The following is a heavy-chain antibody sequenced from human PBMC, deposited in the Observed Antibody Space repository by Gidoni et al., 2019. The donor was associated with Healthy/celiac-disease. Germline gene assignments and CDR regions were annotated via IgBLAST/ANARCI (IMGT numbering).Heavy chain of an antibody. CDR2: ISYDGSNK. J-gene: IGHJ4*02. V-gene: IGHV3-30*18. CDR3: AKVTTAYCGGDCYYPFDY. Sequence: QVQLVESGGGVVQPGRSLRLSCAASGFTFSSYGMHWVRQAPGKGLEWVAVISYDGSNKYYADSVKGRFTISRDNSKNTLYLQMNSLRAEDTAVYYCAKVTTAYCGGDCYYPFDYWGQGTLVTVSS. CDR1: GFTFSSYG. D-gene: IGHD2-21*02.